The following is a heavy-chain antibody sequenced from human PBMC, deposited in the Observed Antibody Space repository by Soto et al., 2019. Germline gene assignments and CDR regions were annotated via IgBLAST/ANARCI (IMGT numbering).Heavy chain of an antibody. J-gene: IGHJ4*02. Sequence: QVQPQDSGPGLVRPSETLSLTCAVSGVAISTADWWSWVRQPPGEGLQWIGEVSLGGGANYTPSLKCRVTMYVDNAKELFSLMLTSVTAADTAVYFCAGSTADTTLTASSFWGPGALVAVSS. CDR3: AGSTADTTLTASSF. D-gene: IGHD4-4*01. CDR2: VSLGGGA. CDR1: GVAISTADW. V-gene: IGHV4-4*02.